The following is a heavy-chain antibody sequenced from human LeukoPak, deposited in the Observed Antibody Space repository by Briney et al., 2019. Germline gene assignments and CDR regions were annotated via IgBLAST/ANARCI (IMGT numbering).Heavy chain of an antibody. V-gene: IGHV3-23*01. Sequence: GGSLRLSCAVSGFTFGTYAMSWVRQAPGKGLEWVSSNSGSGNFTFYADSVKGRFTISRDNSKNTLYLQMNSLRAEDTALYYCASGGFSSGWLKYFDYWGQGSLVTVSS. CDR3: ASGGFSSGWLKYFDY. CDR1: GFTFGTYA. J-gene: IGHJ4*02. D-gene: IGHD6-19*01. CDR2: NSGSGNFT.